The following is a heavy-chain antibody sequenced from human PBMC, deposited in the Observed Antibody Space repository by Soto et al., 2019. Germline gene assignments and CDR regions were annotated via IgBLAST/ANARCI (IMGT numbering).Heavy chain of an antibody. Sequence: SLLMSHTSSVSDGSIGSYYWSWIRKQPGKGLEWIGYIYYSGSTNYNPSLKSRVTISVDTSKNQFSLKLSSVTAADTAVYYCARETYYYDSSGYYVPHYFDYWGQGTLVTVSS. CDR1: DGSIGSYY. CDR3: ARETYYYDSSGYYVPHYFDY. V-gene: IGHV4-59*12. D-gene: IGHD3-22*01. CDR2: IYYSGST. J-gene: IGHJ4*02.